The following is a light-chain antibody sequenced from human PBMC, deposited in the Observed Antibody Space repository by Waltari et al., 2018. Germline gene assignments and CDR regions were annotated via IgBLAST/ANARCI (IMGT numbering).Light chain of an antibody. J-gene: IGLJ2*01. Sequence: SYELTQPPSVSVSPGQTATITCPADPLGDKFVAWYQQKSGQSPVLVIYQDMKRPSGIPERFSGSNSGNTATLTISGTQVDDEADFYCQAWDTTIVVFGGGTKLTVL. V-gene: IGLV3-1*01. CDR1: PLGDKF. CDR2: QDM. CDR3: QAWDTTIVV.